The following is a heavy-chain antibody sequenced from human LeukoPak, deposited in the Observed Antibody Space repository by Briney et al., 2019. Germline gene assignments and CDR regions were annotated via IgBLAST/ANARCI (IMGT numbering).Heavy chain of an antibody. D-gene: IGHD2/OR15-2a*01. Sequence: SETLSLTCTVSGGSISSSSYYWGWIRQPPGKGLEWIGSIYYSGSTYYNPSLKSRVTISVDTSKNQFSLKLSSVTAADTAVYYCAPGTYFSEGPQDNWFDPWGQGTLVTVSS. CDR2: IYYSGST. CDR3: APGTYFSEGPQDNWFDP. CDR1: GGSISSSSYY. J-gene: IGHJ5*02. V-gene: IGHV4-39*01.